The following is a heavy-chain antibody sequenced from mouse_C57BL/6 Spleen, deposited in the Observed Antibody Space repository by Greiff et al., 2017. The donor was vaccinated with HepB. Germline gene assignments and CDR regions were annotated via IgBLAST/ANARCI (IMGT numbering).Heavy chain of an antibody. CDR1: GFTFSSYG. CDR3: ARQDGYSPG. Sequence: EVMLVESGGDLVKPGGSLKLSCAASGFTFSSYGMSWVRQTPDKRLEWVATISSGGSYTYYPDSVKGRFTISRDNAKNTLYLQMSSLKSEDTAMYYCARQDGYSPGWGQGTLVTVSA. D-gene: IGHD2-3*01. V-gene: IGHV5-6*02. J-gene: IGHJ3*02. CDR2: ISSGGSYT.